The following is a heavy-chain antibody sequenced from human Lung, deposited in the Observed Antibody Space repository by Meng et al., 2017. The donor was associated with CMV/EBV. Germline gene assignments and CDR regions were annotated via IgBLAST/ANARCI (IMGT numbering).Heavy chain of an antibody. CDR3: ARYPSNTSGRYAYFDY. CDR2: ISCNNCDT. D-gene: IGHD6-19*01. V-gene: IGHV1-18*01. Sequence: EVKKHAPSVSVSSKASGSPFTHHGIIGIRQAPAQPLEWMEWISCNNCDTNYAHKLQGRVTMTTDTSTNTAYMDLRGLRSDDTAVYYCARYPSNTSGRYAYFDYWGQGTLVTVSS. CDR1: GSPFTHHG. J-gene: IGHJ4*02.